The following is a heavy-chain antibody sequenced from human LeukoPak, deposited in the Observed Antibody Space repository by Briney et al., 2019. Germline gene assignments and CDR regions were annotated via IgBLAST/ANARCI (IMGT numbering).Heavy chain of an antibody. V-gene: IGHV1-18*01. Sequence: ASVKVSCKASGYTFTSYGISWVRQAPGQGLEWMGWISAYNGNTNYALKLQGRVTMTTDTSTSTAYMELRSLRSDDTAVYYCARDIGGLGELSLGYWGQGTLVTVSS. CDR1: GYTFTSYG. CDR2: ISAYNGNT. J-gene: IGHJ4*02. D-gene: IGHD3-16*02. CDR3: ARDIGGLGELSLGY.